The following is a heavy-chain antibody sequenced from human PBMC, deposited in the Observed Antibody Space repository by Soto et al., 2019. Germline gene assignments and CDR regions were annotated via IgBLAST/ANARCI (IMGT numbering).Heavy chain of an antibody. D-gene: IGHD2-2*01. Sequence: SVKVSFRASRGTFSNYAINWVRQAPGQGLEWMGGIIPVFGTPNYAQKFQGRVTITADESTSTAYMELSSLRSEDTATYYCARAEYSSIYYFDYWGQGTLVTVYS. V-gene: IGHV1-69*13. CDR2: IIPVFGTP. CDR1: RGTFSNYA. J-gene: IGHJ4*02. CDR3: ARAEYSSIYYFDY.